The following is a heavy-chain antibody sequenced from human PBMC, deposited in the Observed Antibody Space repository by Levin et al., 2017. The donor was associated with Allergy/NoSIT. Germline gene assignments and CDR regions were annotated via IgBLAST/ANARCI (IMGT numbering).Heavy chain of an antibody. Sequence: ASVKVSCKASGGTFNNYAISWVRQAPGQGLEWMGGIIPIFGTAKYAQKFQGRVTITADKSTSTVYMEVSSLRSEDTAIYYCARPMEESGYDRASDIWGQGTMVTVSS. CDR2: IIPIFGTA. CDR1: GGTFNNYA. J-gene: IGHJ3*02. D-gene: IGHD5-12*01. CDR3: ARPMEESGYDRASDI. V-gene: IGHV1-69*06.